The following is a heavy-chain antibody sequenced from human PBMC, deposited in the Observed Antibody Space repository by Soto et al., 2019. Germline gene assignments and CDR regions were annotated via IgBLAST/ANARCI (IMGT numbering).Heavy chain of an antibody. V-gene: IGHV3-74*01. J-gene: IGHJ4*02. CDR3: ASPTVGGFDR. CDR2: INTDGSGT. D-gene: IGHD3-16*01. Sequence: EVQLVESGGGLVQPGGSLRLSCAASGFTFRTYWMHWVRQVAGKGLEWVSHINTDGSGTSYADSVKGRFTISRDNAKNTLYLQMNNLRAEDTALYHRASPTVGGFDRWGQGTLVTVSS. CDR1: GFTFRTYW.